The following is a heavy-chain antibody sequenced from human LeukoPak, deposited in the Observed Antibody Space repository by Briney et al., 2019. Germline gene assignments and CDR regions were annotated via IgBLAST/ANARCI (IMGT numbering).Heavy chain of an antibody. CDR1: GFTFSSYS. Sequence: VGSLRLSCAASGFTFSSYSMNWVRQAPGKGLEWVSSISSSSSYIYYADSVKGRFTISRDNAKNSLYLQMNSLRAEDTAVYYCAREGDEFGELVYEYWGQGTLVTVPS. CDR3: AREGDEFGELVYEY. D-gene: IGHD3-10*01. J-gene: IGHJ4*02. V-gene: IGHV3-21*01. CDR2: ISSSSSYI.